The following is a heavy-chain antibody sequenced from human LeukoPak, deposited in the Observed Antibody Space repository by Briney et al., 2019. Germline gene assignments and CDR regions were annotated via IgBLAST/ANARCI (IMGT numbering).Heavy chain of an antibody. D-gene: IGHD6-19*01. CDR3: ARDRGSGWYGIDY. V-gene: IGHV4-59*11. J-gene: IGHJ4*02. CDR2: IYYSGST. Sequence: PSETLSLTCTVSGGSISSHYWSWIRQPPGKGLEWIGHIYYSGSTTYNPSLQSRVTISIDTSKNQLSLKLRSVSAADTAVYYCARDRGSGWYGIDYWGQGTLVTVSS. CDR1: GGSISSHY.